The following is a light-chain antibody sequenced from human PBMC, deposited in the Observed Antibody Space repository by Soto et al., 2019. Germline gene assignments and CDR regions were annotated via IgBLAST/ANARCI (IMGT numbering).Light chain of an antibody. V-gene: IGKV4-1*01. J-gene: IGKJ4*02. CDR2: LAS. CDR3: QQYYSTPPT. Sequence: DIVMTQSPDSLAVSLGARASINCKSSQSVLFSSNNKTYLAWYQQKPGQPPKLLIYLASTRESGVPDRFSGSGSGTDFTLTVSSLQAEDVAVYYGQQYYSTPPTFGGGTKVDSK. CDR1: QSVLFSSNNKTY.